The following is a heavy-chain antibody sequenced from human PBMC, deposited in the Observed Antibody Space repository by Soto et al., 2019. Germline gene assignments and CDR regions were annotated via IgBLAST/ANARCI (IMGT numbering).Heavy chain of an antibody. CDR2: IYFNGNT. CDR3: ARQGSY. J-gene: IGHJ4*02. Sequence: SETLSVTCHVSGFSITYTICYWGWIRPPPGKGLEWIGPIYFNGNTFYNPSLKSRLTISVDTSKNQISLRLTSVTAADTAVYYCARQGSYWGQGTLVTVSS. CDR1: GFSITYTICY. V-gene: IGHV4-39*01.